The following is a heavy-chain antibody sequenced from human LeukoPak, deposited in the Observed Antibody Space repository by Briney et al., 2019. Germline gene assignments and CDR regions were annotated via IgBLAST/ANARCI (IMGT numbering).Heavy chain of an antibody. Sequence: PSETLSLTCAVYGGSFSGYYWSWIRQPPGKGLEWIGEINHSGSTNYNPSLKSRVTISVDTSKNLFSLKLSSVTAADTAVYYCARDPGYYGSGTRGAFDYWGQGTLVTVSS. CDR2: INHSGST. CDR1: GGSFSGYY. D-gene: IGHD3-10*01. J-gene: IGHJ4*02. V-gene: IGHV4-34*01. CDR3: ARDPGYYGSGTRGAFDY.